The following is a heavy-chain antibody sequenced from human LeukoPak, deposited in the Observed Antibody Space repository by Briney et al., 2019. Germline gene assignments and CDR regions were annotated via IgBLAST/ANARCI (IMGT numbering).Heavy chain of an antibody. J-gene: IGHJ4*02. Sequence: TGGSLRLSCAASGFTFSSYGMHWVRQAPGKGLEWVAVISYDGSNKYYADSVKGRFTISRDNSKSTLYLQMNSLRAEDTAVYYCAKGVTMRTPIDYWGQGTLVTVSS. CDR2: ISYDGSNK. CDR3: AKGVTMRTPIDY. D-gene: IGHD4/OR15-4a*01. CDR1: GFTFSSYG. V-gene: IGHV3-30*18.